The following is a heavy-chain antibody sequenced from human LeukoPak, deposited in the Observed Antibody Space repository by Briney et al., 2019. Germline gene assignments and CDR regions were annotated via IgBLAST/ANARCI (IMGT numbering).Heavy chain of an antibody. D-gene: IGHD3-10*01. CDR3: ARGYGSGSYNNFNR. Sequence: PSETLSLTCTVSGDSIRGYYWSWIRQPPGKGLEWIGDIHYTGSTDYNPTLKSRVTISVDTSKNEFSLKLNSVTAEDTAVYYCARGYGSGSYNNFNRWGQGILLTVSS. V-gene: IGHV4-59*01. CDR2: IHYTGST. J-gene: IGHJ4*02. CDR1: GDSIRGYY.